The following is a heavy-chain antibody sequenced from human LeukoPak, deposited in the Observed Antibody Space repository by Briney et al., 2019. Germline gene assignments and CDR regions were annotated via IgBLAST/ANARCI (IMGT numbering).Heavy chain of an antibody. CDR1: VYTFTGYY. V-gene: IGHV1-2*02. CDR2: INPNSGGT. Sequence: ASVKVSCKASVYTFTGYYMHWVRQAPGQGREWMGWINPNSGGTNYAQKFQGRVTMTRDTSISTAYMELSRLRSDDTAVYYCARDQYYDFWSGYRKWGLYYYMDVWGKGTTVTVSS. CDR3: ARDQYYDFWSGYRKWGLYYYMDV. D-gene: IGHD3-3*01. J-gene: IGHJ6*03.